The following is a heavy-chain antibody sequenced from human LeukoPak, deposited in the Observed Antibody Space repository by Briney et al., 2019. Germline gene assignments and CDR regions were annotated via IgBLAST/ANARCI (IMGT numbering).Heavy chain of an antibody. CDR1: GGSISSYY. CDR2: IYYSGST. Sequence: SETLSLTCTVSGGSISSYYWSWIRQPPGKGLEWIGYIYYSGSTNYNPSLKSRVTISVDTSKNQFSLKLSSVTAADTAVYYCARVSVGATGGVYFDYWGQRTLVTVSS. CDR3: ARVSVGATGGVYFDY. D-gene: IGHD1-26*01. J-gene: IGHJ4*02. V-gene: IGHV4-59*01.